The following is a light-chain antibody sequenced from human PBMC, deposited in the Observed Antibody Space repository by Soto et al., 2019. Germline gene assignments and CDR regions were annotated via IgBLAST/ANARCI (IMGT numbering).Light chain of an antibody. J-gene: IGKJ1*01. V-gene: IGKV1-5*01. CDR3: QHYDSYPWT. Sequence: IKMAQSPATLSASVGDRVTITCRASQSISSWLAWYRQKPGKAPKLLIYDASSLESGVPSRFGGSVSGTEFTLTISSLQPDDFATYYCQHYDSYPWTFGQGTKVDNK. CDR1: QSISSW. CDR2: DAS.